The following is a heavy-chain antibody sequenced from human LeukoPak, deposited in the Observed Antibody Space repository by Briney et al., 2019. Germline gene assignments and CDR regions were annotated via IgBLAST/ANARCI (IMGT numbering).Heavy chain of an antibody. Sequence: PGGSLRLSCAASGFTFSSYGMHWVRQAPGKGLEWVAFIRYDGSNKYYADSVKGRFTISRDNSKNTLYLQMNSLRAEDTAVYYCAKDGPYSNYRGFDYWGQGTLVTVSS. CDR3: AKDGPYSNYRGFDY. CDR2: IRYDGSNK. J-gene: IGHJ4*02. V-gene: IGHV3-30*02. CDR1: GFTFSSYG. D-gene: IGHD4-11*01.